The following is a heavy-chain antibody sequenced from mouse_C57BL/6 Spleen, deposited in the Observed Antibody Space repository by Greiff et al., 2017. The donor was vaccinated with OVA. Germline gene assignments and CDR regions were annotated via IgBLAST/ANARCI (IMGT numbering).Heavy chain of an antibody. Sequence: QVQLQQPGAELVRPGTSVKLSCKASGYTFTSYWMHWVQQRPGQGLEWIGEIDPSDSYTNYNQKFKGKATLTVDTSSSTAYMQLSSLTSEDSAVYYCARTGTNYYAMDYWGQGTSVTVSS. J-gene: IGHJ4*01. CDR1: GYTFTSYW. D-gene: IGHD4-1*01. V-gene: IGHV1-59*01. CDR2: IDPSDSYT. CDR3: ARTGTNYYAMDY.